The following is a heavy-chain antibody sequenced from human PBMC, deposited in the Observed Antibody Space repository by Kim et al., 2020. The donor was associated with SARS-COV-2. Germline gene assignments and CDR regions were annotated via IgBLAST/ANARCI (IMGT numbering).Heavy chain of an antibody. V-gene: IGHV4-59*13. CDR3: TRGPYGLFDY. CDR1: GGSISSYY. J-gene: IGHJ4*02. CDR2: MYYNGST. D-gene: IGHD4-17*01. Sequence: SETLSLTCTVSGGSISSYYWNWIRQSPEKGLEWIGYMYYNGSTNYNASPRSRVTISVDRSTNQFSLKLNSVTAADTAVYYCTRGPYGLFDYWGQGTLVNVS.